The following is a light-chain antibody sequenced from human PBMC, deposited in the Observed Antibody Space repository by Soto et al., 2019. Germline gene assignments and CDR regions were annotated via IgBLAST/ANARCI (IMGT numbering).Light chain of an antibody. CDR3: QQLNSYPLT. J-gene: IGKJ4*01. Sequence: EVLMTQSPDTLYVSPGERVTLSCRASQSVSDNLAWYQQKPGQGPRLLVYRASTRTLGIPARFSGSGSGTEFTLTISSLQPEDFATYYCQQLNSYPLTFGGGTKVEIK. CDR1: QSVSDN. V-gene: IGKV3-15*01. CDR2: RAS.